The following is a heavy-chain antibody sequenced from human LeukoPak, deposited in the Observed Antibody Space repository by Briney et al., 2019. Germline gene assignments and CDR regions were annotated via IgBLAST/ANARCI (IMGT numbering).Heavy chain of an antibody. Sequence: PGGSLRLTCAGSGFTFSDYVMNWVRRAPGKGLEWVAAVDERGKTFYANSVKGRFTISRDNSKNTLYLQMNGLRAEDTAVYYCSKRVDYSGTYHIDYWGHGTRVTVSS. D-gene: IGHD3-10*01. CDR2: VDERGKT. CDR3: SKRVDYSGTYHIDY. V-gene: IGHV3-23*05. J-gene: IGHJ4*01. CDR1: GFTFSDYV.